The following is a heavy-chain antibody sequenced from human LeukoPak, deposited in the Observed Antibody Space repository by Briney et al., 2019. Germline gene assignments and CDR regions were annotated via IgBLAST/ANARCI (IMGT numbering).Heavy chain of an antibody. J-gene: IGHJ3*02. CDR3: ARGFDGYYGFDI. D-gene: IGHD5-24*01. CDR1: GFTSSHYS. V-gene: IGHV3-23*01. Sequence: PGGSLRLSCAASGFTSSHYSMSWVRQAAGKGMEWVSTITGSGDRTYYADSVKGRFTISRDNSKNTLYQQMNSLRAEDTAVYHCARGFDGYYGFDIWGQGTMVTVSS. CDR2: ITGSGDRT.